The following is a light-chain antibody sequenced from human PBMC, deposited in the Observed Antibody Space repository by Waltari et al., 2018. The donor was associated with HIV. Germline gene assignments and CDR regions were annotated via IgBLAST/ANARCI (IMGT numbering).Light chain of an antibody. CDR2: ATS. J-gene: IGKJ3*01. CDR1: QDSSNY. Sequence: DIQMTQSPSFLSALVGDRVTITCRASQDSSNYLGWFQPTPGKAPKSLSLATSSLQSGVPSRFLGAGSGTNFTLTIRSLQPEDFATYYCHQYNTFPLTLGRGTTVEIK. V-gene: IGKV1-16*01. CDR3: HQYNTFPLT.